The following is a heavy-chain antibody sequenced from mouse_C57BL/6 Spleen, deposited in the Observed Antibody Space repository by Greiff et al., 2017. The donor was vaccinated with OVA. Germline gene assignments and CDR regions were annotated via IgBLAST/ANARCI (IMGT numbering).Heavy chain of an antibody. CDR1: GFTFSSYA. Sequence: EVHLVESGGGLVKPGGSLKLSCAASGFTFSSYAMSWVRQTPEKRLEWVATISDGGSYTYYPDNVKGRFTISRDNAKNNLYLQMSHLKSEDTAMYYCARDPHYGSSYEYFDVWGTGTTVTVSS. D-gene: IGHD1-1*01. CDR2: ISDGGSYT. CDR3: ARDPHYGSSYEYFDV. V-gene: IGHV5-4*01. J-gene: IGHJ1*03.